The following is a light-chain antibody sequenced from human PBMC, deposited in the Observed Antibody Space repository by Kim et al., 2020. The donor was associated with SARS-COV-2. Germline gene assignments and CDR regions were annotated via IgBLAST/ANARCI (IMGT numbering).Light chain of an antibody. J-gene: IGLJ2*01. CDR3: SSYTTGDTLV. Sequence: QSALTQPPSVSGSPGQSVTISCTGSSSDVGYYNRVSWYQRPPGTAPKLMISEVSLRPSGIPDRFSGSKSGNTASLTISGLQAEDEAYYCCSSYTTGDTLVFGGGTQLTVL. V-gene: IGLV2-18*02. CDR2: EVS. CDR1: SSDVGYYNR.